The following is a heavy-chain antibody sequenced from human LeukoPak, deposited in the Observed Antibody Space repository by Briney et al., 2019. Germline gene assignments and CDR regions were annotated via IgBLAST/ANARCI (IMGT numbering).Heavy chain of an antibody. CDR3: ARAGSYYYDSSGYRDDHEYFQH. D-gene: IGHD3-22*01. J-gene: IGHJ1*01. Sequence: LGESLKISCKASGYSFTSYWIGWVRQMPGKGLERMGIIYPGDSDTRYSPSFQGQVTISAYKSISTAYLQWSSLKASDTAMYYCARAGSYYYDSSGYRDDHEYFQHWGQGTLVTVSS. CDR1: GYSFTSYW. CDR2: IYPGDSDT. V-gene: IGHV5-51*01.